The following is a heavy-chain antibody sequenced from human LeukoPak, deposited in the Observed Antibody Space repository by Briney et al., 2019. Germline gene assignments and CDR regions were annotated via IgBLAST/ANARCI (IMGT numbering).Heavy chain of an antibody. Sequence: GGSLRLSCAASGFTFSTSTMNWVRQAPGKGLEWVSSISSSNDYIYYADSVKGRFTISRDNAKNSLYLQMNSLRAEDTAVYYCARGQYDYNYFDYWGQGTLVTVSS. D-gene: IGHD5-12*01. J-gene: IGHJ4*02. V-gene: IGHV3-21*01. CDR2: ISSSNDYI. CDR1: GFTFSTST. CDR3: ARGQYDYNYFDY.